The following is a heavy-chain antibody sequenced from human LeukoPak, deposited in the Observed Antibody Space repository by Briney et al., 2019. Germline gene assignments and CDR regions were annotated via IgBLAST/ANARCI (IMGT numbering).Heavy chain of an antibody. CDR1: GFTFSSYW. V-gene: IGHV3-7*01. CDR2: INQDGSEK. Sequence: GGSLRLSCADSGFTFSSYWISWVRQAPGKGLEWVASINQDGSEKYYVDSVRGRFTISRDNAKNSLYLQMNSLRAEDTAVYYCAISSPVATVGYWGQGTQVTVSS. CDR3: AISSPVATVGY. J-gene: IGHJ4*02. D-gene: IGHD4-23*01.